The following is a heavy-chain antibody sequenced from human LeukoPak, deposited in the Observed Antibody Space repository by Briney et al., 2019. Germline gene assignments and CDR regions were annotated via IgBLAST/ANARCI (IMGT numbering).Heavy chain of an antibody. CDR1: GDIVSSNSVT. D-gene: IGHD2-2*01. CDR2: TYYRSTWYN. Sequence: SQTLSLTCAISGDIVSSNSVTWNWIRQSPSRGLEWLGRTYYRSTWYNDYAVSVRGRITVNPDTSKNQYSLHLNSVTPEDTAVYYCARRLTQYDCFDPWGQGILVTVSS. V-gene: IGHV6-1*01. J-gene: IGHJ5*02. CDR3: ARRLTQYDCFDP.